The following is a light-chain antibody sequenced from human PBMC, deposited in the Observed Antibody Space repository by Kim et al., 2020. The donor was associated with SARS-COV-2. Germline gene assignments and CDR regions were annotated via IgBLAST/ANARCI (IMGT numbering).Light chain of an antibody. CDR1: QSVGRN. Sequence: EIVMTQSPATLSVSPGESATLSCRASQSVGRNLAWNQQKPGQAPRLVIYGASTRATGVPARFSGSGYGTEFTLTISSLQSEDFAVYYCQKYNNWPPLTFGPGTKVDIK. CDR2: GAS. V-gene: IGKV3-15*01. CDR3: QKYNNWPPLT. J-gene: IGKJ3*01.